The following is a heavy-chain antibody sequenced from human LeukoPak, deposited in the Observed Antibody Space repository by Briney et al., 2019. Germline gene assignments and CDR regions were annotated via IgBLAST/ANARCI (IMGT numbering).Heavy chain of an antibody. V-gene: IGHV3-30*02. D-gene: IGHD2-15*01. J-gene: IGHJ3*02. CDR1: GFTFSSYA. Sequence: HSGGSLRLSCAASGFTFSSYAVSWDRQAPGKGLEWVAFIRYDGSPKYYADSVKGRFTISRDNSKNTLYLQMNSLRAEDTAIYYCAKDLGYCSTSSCAVAFDIWGQGTMVTVSS. CDR2: IRYDGSPK. CDR3: AKDLGYCSTSSCAVAFDI.